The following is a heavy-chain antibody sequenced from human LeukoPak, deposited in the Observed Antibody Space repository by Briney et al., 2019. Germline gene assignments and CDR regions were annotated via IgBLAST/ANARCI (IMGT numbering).Heavy chain of an antibody. V-gene: IGHV4-39*01. CDR3: ARRAGGVGLPNWFDP. J-gene: IGHJ5*02. Sequence: SETLSLTCTVSGGSISSSSYYWGWIRQPPGKGLEWIGSIYYSGSTYYNPSLKSRVTISVDTSKNQFSLKLSSVTAADTAVYYCARRAGGVGLPNWFDPWGQGTLVTVSS. D-gene: IGHD5-18*01. CDR1: GGSISSSSYY. CDR2: IYYSGST.